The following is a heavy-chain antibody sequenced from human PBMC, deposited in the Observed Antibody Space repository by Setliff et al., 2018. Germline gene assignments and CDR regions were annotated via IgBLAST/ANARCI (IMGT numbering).Heavy chain of an antibody. CDR1: GVSITTFY. J-gene: IGHJ5*02. Sequence: TLSLTCHVSGVSITTFYWTWIRQPPGKGLEWIGFITYSGXXXXXXPLKXXXTISLDTSKNQFSLKLSSVTAADTAVYYCARVDDVGSGYENWIDPWGRGTLVTVSS. CDR2: ITYSGXX. D-gene: IGHD3-22*01. V-gene: IGHV4-59*12. CDR3: ARVDDVGSGYENWIDP.